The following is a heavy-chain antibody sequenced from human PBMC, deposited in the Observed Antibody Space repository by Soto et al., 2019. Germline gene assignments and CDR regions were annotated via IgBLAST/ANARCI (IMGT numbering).Heavy chain of an antibody. V-gene: IGHV4-59*01. J-gene: IGHJ4*02. CDR2: VFYGGT. CDR1: GRSMSSTY. D-gene: IGHD3-16*01. CDR3: ASYRGALYFES. Sequence: KPSETLSLTCSVSGRSMSSTYWSWIRQSPDKGLEWLGYVFYGGTDYNPSLGGRVSMSVETSKSQFSLKLTSVTVADTAVYYCASYRGALYFESWGPGILVTVSS.